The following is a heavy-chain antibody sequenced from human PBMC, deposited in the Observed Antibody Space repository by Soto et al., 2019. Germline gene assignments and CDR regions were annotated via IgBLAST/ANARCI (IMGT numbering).Heavy chain of an antibody. J-gene: IGHJ3*02. D-gene: IGHD3-16*01. CDR2: ISAYNGNT. V-gene: IGHV1-18*01. CDR3: ARDKVVWGRTGVFDI. Sequence: ASVKVSCKASGYTFTSYGISWVRQAPGQGLEWMGWISAYNGNTNYAQNLQGRVTMTTDTSTSTAYMELRSLRSDDPAVYYCARDKVVWGRTGVFDIWGKGKMVTVS. CDR1: GYTFTSYG.